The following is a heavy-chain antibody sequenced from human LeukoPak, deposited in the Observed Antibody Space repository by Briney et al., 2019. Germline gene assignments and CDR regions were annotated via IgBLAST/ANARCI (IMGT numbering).Heavy chain of an antibody. D-gene: IGHD1-26*01. CDR3: AKDRFAGATRYYFDY. CDR1: GYTFSSYG. Sequence: GGSLRLSCADSGYTFSSYGMHWVRQAPGKGLEWVAVISYDGSNKYYADSVKGRFTISRDNSKNTVYLQMNSLRAEDTAVYYCAKDRFAGATRYYFDYWGQGTLVTVSS. CDR2: ISYDGSNK. V-gene: IGHV3-30*18. J-gene: IGHJ4*02.